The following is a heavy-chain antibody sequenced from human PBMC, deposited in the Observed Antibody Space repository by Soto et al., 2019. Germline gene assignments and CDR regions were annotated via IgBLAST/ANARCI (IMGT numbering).Heavy chain of an antibody. CDR1: GFTVSSNY. V-gene: IGHV3-66*04. D-gene: IGHD2-21*02. J-gene: IGHJ4*02. CDR2: IYSGGST. CDR3: ARHPGDAVYSY. Sequence: GGSLRLSCAASGFTVSSNYMSWVRQAPGKGLEWVSVIYSGGSTYYADSVKGRFTISRDNSKNTLYLQMNSLRAEDTAVYYCARHPGDAVYSYWGQGTLVTVSS.